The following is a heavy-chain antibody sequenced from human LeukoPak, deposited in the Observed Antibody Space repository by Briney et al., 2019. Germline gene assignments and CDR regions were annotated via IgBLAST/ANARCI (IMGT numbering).Heavy chain of an antibody. CDR3: ARSFGYCSGGSCYSFDC. CDR2: IYWDDDK. CDR1: GFSLSTSGVG. V-gene: IGHV2-5*02. D-gene: IGHD2-15*01. J-gene: IGHJ4*02. Sequence: SGPTLVKPTQTLTLTCTFSGFSLSTSGVGVGWIRQPPGKALEWLALIYWDDDKRYSPSLKSRLTITKDTSKNQVVLTMTNMDPVDTATYYCARSFGYCSGGSCYSFDCWGQGTLVTVSS.